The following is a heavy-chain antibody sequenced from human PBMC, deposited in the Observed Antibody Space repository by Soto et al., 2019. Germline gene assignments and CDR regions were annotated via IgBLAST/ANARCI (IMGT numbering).Heavy chain of an antibody. CDR2: ISSSSSYI. CDR3: AKDYGSGQKNDAFEI. V-gene: IGHV3-21*06. J-gene: IGHJ3*02. D-gene: IGHD3-10*01. CDR1: GFTFSSYS. Sequence: EVQLVESGGGLVKPGGSLRLSCAASGFTFSSYSMNWVRQAPGKGLEWVSSISSSSSYIYYADSVKGRFTISRDNAKNSLYLQMNSLRAEDTSVYYCAKDYGSGQKNDAFEILGEGTMVTVSS.